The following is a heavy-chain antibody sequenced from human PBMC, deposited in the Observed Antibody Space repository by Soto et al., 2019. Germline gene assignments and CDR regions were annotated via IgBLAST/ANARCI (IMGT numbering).Heavy chain of an antibody. J-gene: IGHJ4*02. D-gene: IGHD3-10*01. V-gene: IGHV1-69*02. CDR3: ATSYGSGYRAFDS. CDR2: INPILSMS. CDR1: GDTFSFYT. Sequence: QVQLVQSGAEVTKPGSSVKVSCKASGDTFSFYTINWVRQAPGLGLEWVGRINPILSMSNYAQKFQGRVTMTADKSTNTAYMELRSLRSEDTAMYFCATSYGSGYRAFDSWGQGALVTVSS.